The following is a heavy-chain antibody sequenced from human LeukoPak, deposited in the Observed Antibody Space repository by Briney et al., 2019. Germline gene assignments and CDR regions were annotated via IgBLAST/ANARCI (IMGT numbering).Heavy chain of an antibody. J-gene: IGHJ5*02. CDR3: AKDCIGSCYSGFDP. Sequence: GGSLRLSCAASGFTFSSYAMSWVRQAPGKGLEWVSAISGSGGSTYYADSVKGRFTISRDNSKNTLYLQMNSLRAEDTAVYYRAKDCIGSCYSGFDPWGQGTLVTVSS. CDR2: ISGSGGST. D-gene: IGHD2-15*01. V-gene: IGHV3-23*01. CDR1: GFTFSSYA.